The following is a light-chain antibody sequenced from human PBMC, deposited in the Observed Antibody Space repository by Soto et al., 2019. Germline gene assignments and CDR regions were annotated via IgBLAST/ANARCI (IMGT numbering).Light chain of an antibody. Sequence: EIVLTQSPATLSLSPGERATLSCRASQSVSSYLAWYQQKPCQAPRLLIYDASNRATGIPARFSGSGSGTDFTLTISGLEPEDFAVYYCQQYGSSLPWTVGQGTKLDIK. CDR1: QSVSSY. J-gene: IGKJ1*01. CDR2: DAS. CDR3: QQYGSSLPWT. V-gene: IGKV3-11*01.